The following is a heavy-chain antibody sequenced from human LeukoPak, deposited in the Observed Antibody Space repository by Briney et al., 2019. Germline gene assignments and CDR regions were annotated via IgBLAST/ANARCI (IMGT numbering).Heavy chain of an antibody. Sequence: PSETLSLTCAVYGGSFRGYYWSWIRQPPGKGLEWIGEINHSGSTNYNPSLKSRVTISVDTSKNQFSLKLSSVTAADTAVYYCAGGYSYGSPDYWGQGTLVTVSS. V-gene: IGHV4-34*01. CDR2: INHSGST. CDR1: GGSFRGYY. D-gene: IGHD5-18*01. J-gene: IGHJ4*02. CDR3: AGGYSYGSPDY.